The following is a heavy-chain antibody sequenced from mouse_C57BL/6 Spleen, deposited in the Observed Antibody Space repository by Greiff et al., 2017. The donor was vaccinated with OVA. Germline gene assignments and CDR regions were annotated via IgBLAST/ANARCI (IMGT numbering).Heavy chain of an antibody. CDR1: GFTFSDYY. D-gene: IGHD1-1*02. CDR2: INYDGSST. CDR3: ARGLRYGSYYFDY. Sequence: EVMLVESEGGLVQPGSSMKLSCTASGFTFSDYYMAWVRQVPEKGLEWVANINYDGSSTYYLDSLKSRFIISRDNAKNILYLQMSSLKSEDTATYYCARGLRYGSYYFDYWGQGTTLTVSS. V-gene: IGHV5-16*01. J-gene: IGHJ2*01.